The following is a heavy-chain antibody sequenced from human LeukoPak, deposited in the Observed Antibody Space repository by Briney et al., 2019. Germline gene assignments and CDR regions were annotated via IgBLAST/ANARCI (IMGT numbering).Heavy chain of an antibody. V-gene: IGHV4-59*01. CDR3: ARDSTFYGMDV. CDR2: IYYSGST. CDR1: GGSISSDY. J-gene: IGHJ6*02. Sequence: PSETLSLTCTVSGGSISSDYWSWIRQPPGKGLEWIGNIYYSGSTNYNPSLKSRVTISVDTSKNQFSVKLSSVTAADTAVHYCARDSTFYGMDVWGQGTTVTVSS.